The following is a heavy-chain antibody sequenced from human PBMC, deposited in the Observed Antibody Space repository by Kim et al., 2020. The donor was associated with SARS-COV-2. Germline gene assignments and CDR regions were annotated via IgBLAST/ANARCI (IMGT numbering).Heavy chain of an antibody. Sequence: TYNPSLKSRVTMSVDTSKNQFSLKLSSVTAADTAIYYCARGRVPASGSLYWGQGTLVTVSS. J-gene: IGHJ4*02. V-gene: IGHV4-34*01. CDR3: ARGRVPASGSLY. D-gene: IGHD3-10*01.